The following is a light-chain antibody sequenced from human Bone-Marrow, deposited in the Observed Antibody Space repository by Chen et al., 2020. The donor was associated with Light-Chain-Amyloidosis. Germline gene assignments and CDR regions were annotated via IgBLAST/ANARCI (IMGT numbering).Light chain of an antibody. CDR1: SSDVGGYNY. CDR2: DVS. Sequence: QSALTQPASVSGSPGQSITISCTGTSSDVGGYNYVSWYQQHPGKAPKPMIYDVSNRPSGVSNRFSGSKSGNTASLTSSGLQAEDEADYYCSSYTSSSVVFGGGTKLTVL. CDR3: SSYTSSSVV. J-gene: IGLJ2*01. V-gene: IGLV2-14*03.